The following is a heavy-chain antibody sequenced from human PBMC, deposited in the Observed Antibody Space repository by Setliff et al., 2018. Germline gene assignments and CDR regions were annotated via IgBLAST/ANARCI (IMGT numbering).Heavy chain of an antibody. CDR3: ARLSWDGLRYHGLDV. CDR2: IQKSGGT. J-gene: IGHJ6*01. D-gene: IGHD3-10*01. V-gene: IGHV4-59*01. Sequence: SETLSLTCNVSGVSISNYYWSWIRQPPGKGLECIGYIQKSGGTNYNPSLKSRVTISVDTSTNQFSLKLRSVTAADTAVYYCARLSWDGLRYHGLDVWG. CDR1: GVSISNYY.